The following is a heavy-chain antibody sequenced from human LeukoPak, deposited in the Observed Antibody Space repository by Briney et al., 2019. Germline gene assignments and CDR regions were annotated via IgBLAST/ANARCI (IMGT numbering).Heavy chain of an antibody. CDR1: GGSFSGYY. D-gene: IGHD2-15*01. CDR2: MYHTGTT. CDR3: VRAKVVVAATVFDY. Sequence: PSETLSLTCAVYGGSFSGYYWSWIRQPPGKGLEWIVSMYHTGTTYYNPSLKSRVTISLDTSKNQFSLILSSVTAADTAVYYCVRAKVVVAATVFDYWGQGTLVTVSS. V-gene: IGHV4-59*08. J-gene: IGHJ4*02.